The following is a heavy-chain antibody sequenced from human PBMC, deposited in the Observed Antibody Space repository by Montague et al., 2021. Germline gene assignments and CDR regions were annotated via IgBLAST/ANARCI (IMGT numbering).Heavy chain of an antibody. Sequence: SETLSLTCTVSGGSISNSNYYWAWIRQPPGRGLEWIGSIYFNGHSYYNPSLKNRASISLDTSKNQYYLKLNSVAAADTAVYYCAGQPPYHSGALDIWGQGTMVTVSS. CDR2: IYFNGHS. CDR1: GGSISNSNYY. V-gene: IGHV4-39*01. D-gene: IGHD1-14*01. CDR3: AGQPPYHSGALDI. J-gene: IGHJ3*02.